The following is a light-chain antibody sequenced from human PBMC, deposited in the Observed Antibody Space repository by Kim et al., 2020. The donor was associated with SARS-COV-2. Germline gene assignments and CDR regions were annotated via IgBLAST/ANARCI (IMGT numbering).Light chain of an antibody. V-gene: IGKV1-39*01. CDR1: QIISRY. CDR3: QQYYTYPRT. CDR2: AAS. J-gene: IGKJ2*01. Sequence: ASVGDRVTITCLASQIISRYLSWYQQKPGNAPNLLIYAASSLQGGVPSRFSGSGSGTDFTLTISSLQPEDFATYYCQQYYTYPRTFGQGTKVDIK.